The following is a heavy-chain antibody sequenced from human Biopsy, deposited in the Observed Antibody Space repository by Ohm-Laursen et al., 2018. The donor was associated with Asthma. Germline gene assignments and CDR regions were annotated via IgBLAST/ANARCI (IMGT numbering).Heavy chain of an antibody. CDR3: ARGWNCGGDCYSLDS. J-gene: IGHJ4*02. CDR1: GGSMSSSSYY. V-gene: IGHV4-39*07. D-gene: IGHD2-21*02. Sequence: GTLSLTCAVSGGSMSSSSYYWGWIRQPPGKGLEWMGSISYTGSAYHNPSLKSRVTISIDRSKNQFSLRLRSVTAADTAVYYCARGWNCGGDCYSLDSWGQGTLVTVSS. CDR2: ISYTGSA.